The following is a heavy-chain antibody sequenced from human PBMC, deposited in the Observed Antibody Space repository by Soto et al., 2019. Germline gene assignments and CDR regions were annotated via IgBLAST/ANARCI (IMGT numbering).Heavy chain of an antibody. D-gene: IGHD2-15*01. CDR2: ISAYNGNT. V-gene: IGHV1-18*01. CDR1: GYTFTSYG. J-gene: IGHJ5*02. CDR3: ASSGYCSGGSCYSFWFDP. Sequence: ASVNCPCKASGYTFTSYGISWVRQAPGQGLEWMGWISAYNGNTNYAHNLHFRVTITTYTSTSTSCMELRSLRSDDTAVYYCASSGYCSGGSCYSFWFDPWGQGTLVTVSS.